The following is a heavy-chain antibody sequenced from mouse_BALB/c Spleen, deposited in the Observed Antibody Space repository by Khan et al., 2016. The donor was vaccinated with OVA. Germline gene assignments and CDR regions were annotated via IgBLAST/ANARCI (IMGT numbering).Heavy chain of an antibody. V-gene: IGHV1S137*01. CDR3: ERPTYPGYYAC. CDR2: ISTYAGNK. Sequence: QVQLQQSGPELVRPGVSAKISCKGSGYTFTDYAMYRVRQSHAKSLEWFGLISTYAGNKNYNQQFRGKATMTVDKSSSTAYLELASLTSEASAIYDCERPTYPGYYACRGHSSTLTVAS. D-gene: IGHD3-2*02. J-gene: IGHJ2*01. CDR1: GYTFTDYA.